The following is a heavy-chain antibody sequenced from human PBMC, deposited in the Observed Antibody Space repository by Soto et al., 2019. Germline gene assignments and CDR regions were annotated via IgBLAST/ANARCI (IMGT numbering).Heavy chain of an antibody. CDR2: IYYSGST. CDR3: ARSMIVVTMGYGMDV. Sequence: QVQLQESGPGLVKPSETLSLTCTVSGGSVSSGSYYWSWIRQPPGKGLEWIGYIYYSGSTNYNPSLRRRFTISVYTSKNQFSLKLSSVTAADTAVYYCARSMIVVTMGYGMDVGGQGTTVTVSS. V-gene: IGHV4-61*01. J-gene: IGHJ6*02. CDR1: GGSVSSGSYY. D-gene: IGHD3-22*01.